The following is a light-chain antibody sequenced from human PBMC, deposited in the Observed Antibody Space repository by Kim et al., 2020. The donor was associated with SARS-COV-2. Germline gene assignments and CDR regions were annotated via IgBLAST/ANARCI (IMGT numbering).Light chain of an antibody. CDR2: YDS. Sequence: VAPGKTARITCGGKNSGSNSVHWYQQKPGQAPVVVIYYDSDRPSGIPERFSGSNSGNTATLTISGVEAGDEADYYCQVWDSGSDQVFGGGTQLTVL. CDR1: NSGSNS. V-gene: IGLV3-21*04. CDR3: QVWDSGSDQV. J-gene: IGLJ3*02.